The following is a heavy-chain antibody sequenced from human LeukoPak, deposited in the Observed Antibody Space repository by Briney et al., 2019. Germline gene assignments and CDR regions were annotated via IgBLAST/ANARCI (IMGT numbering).Heavy chain of an antibody. D-gene: IGHD3-22*01. CDR3: ARVYYDSSGYPSRGDAFDI. V-gene: IGHV1-2*02. J-gene: IGHJ3*02. CDR2: INPNSGGT. CDR1: GYTSTGYY. Sequence: ASVKVSCKASGYTSTGYYMHWVRQAPGQGLEWMGWINPNSGGTNYAQKFQGRVTMTRDTSISTAYMELSRLRSDDTAVYYCARVYYDSSGYPSRGDAFDIWGQGTMVTVSS.